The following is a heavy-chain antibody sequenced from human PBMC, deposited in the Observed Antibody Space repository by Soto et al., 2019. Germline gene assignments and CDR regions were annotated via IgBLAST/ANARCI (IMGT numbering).Heavy chain of an antibody. D-gene: IGHD3-16*01. J-gene: IGHJ6*02. Sequence: QVQLVESGGGLVEPGGSLRLSCAASGFSVGDNYMTWIRQAPGKGLEWPSYSSSSGGYTNYADSVKGRFTISRDNAKNSLYLQMDSLRAEDTAVYFCARSSGRRHVFTFDYGLDVWGQGTTVTVSS. CDR3: ARSSGRRHVFTFDYGLDV. CDR1: GFSVGDNY. CDR2: SSSSGGYT. V-gene: IGHV3-11*06.